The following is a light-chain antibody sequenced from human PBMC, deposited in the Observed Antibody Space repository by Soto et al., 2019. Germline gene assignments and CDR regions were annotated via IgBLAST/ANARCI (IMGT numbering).Light chain of an antibody. J-gene: IGLJ1*01. V-gene: IGLV2-14*01. CDR2: DVS. Sequence: QSVLAQPASVSGSPGQSITISCTGTSSDVDGYNYVSWYQQHPGKAPKLMIYDVSNRPSGVSNRFSGSKSGNTASLTISGLQAEDEAAYYCSSYTRSSALSVCGNGTNVTVL. CDR1: SSDVDGYNY. CDR3: SSYTRSSALSV.